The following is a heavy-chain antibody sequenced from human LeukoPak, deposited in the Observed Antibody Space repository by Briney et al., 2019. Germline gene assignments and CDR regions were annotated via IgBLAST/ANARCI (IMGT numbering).Heavy chain of an antibody. J-gene: IGHJ6*02. V-gene: IGHV3-73*01. Sequence: GGSLRLSCAASGFTFSGSNMHWVRQASGKGLEWIGRIRSRANNYATAYAESVKGRFTISRDDSKNTAYPQMNSLKTEDTALYFCTRLEIRGMDVWGQGTTVTVSS. CDR2: IRSRANNYAT. CDR3: TRLEIRGMDV. D-gene: IGHD3-3*01. CDR1: GFTFSGSN.